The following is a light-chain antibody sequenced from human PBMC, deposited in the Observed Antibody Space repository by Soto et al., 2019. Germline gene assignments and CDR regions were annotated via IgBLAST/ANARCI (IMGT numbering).Light chain of an antibody. J-gene: IGKJ2*01. CDR3: QQYNSHPYT. Sequence: DIQMTQSPSTLSASVGDRVTITCRASQSISNCLAWYQQKPGKAPKLLIYDASNLDSRVPSRFSGSGSGTEFTLTISSLQPDDFATYYCQQYNSHPYTFGQGTKVDI. CDR2: DAS. CDR1: QSISNC. V-gene: IGKV1-5*01.